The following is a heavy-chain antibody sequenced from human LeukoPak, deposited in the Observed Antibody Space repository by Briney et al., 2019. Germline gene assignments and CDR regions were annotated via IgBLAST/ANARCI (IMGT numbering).Heavy chain of an antibody. CDR1: GFTFSNFA. CDR2: ISGSGGST. J-gene: IGHJ4*02. Sequence: PGGSLRLSCAASGFTFSNFAVSWVRQAPGKGLEWVSAISGSGGSTYYADSVKGRFTISRDNSKNTLYLQMNSLRAEDTAVYYCAKDALPFWSGYSSPPDYWGQGTLVTVSS. CDR3: AKDALPFWSGYSSPPDY. D-gene: IGHD3-3*01. V-gene: IGHV3-23*01.